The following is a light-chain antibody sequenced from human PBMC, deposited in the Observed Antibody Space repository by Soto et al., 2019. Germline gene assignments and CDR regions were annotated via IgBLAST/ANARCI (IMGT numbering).Light chain of an antibody. Sequence: DIVMTQPPDSLAVSLGERATINCKSSQSVLYSSNNKNYLAWYQQKPGQPPKLLIYWASTRESGVPDRFSGSGSGTDFTLTISSLQAEDVAVYYCQQYYCTPLTFGGGTKVEIK. CDR2: WAS. CDR1: QSVLYSSNNKNY. J-gene: IGKJ4*01. V-gene: IGKV4-1*01. CDR3: QQYYCTPLT.